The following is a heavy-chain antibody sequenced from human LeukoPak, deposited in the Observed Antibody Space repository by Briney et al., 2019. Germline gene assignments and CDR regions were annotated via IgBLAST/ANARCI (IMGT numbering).Heavy chain of an antibody. D-gene: IGHD3-3*01. CDR3: ARARKRRLRFLEWLPNSGYYFDY. CDR1: GGSISSSSYY. V-gene: IGHV4-39*01. CDR2: IYYSGGT. J-gene: IGHJ4*02. Sequence: SETLSLTCTVSGGSISSSSYYWGWLRQPPGKGLEWVGSIYYSGGTYYNPSLKSRVTISVDTSKNQFSLKLSSVTAADTAVYYCARARKRRLRFLEWLPNSGYYFDYWGQGTLVTVSS.